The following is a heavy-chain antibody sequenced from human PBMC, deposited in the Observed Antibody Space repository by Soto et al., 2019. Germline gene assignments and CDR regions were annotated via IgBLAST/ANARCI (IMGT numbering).Heavy chain of an antibody. Sequence: QVQLVQSGAEVKKPGSSVKVSCKASGGTFSDYSISWVRQAPGQGLEWMGGISPIFGTANYAQKFEGRVTITEDEFTSTAYMELSSLRPEDTAVYYCATGHRGLTGTTVVVTVPGWFDPWGQGALVTVSS. V-gene: IGHV1-69*01. CDR1: GGTFSDYS. CDR3: ATGHRGLTGTTVVVTVPGWFDP. D-gene: IGHD2-21*02. CDR2: ISPIFGTA. J-gene: IGHJ5*02.